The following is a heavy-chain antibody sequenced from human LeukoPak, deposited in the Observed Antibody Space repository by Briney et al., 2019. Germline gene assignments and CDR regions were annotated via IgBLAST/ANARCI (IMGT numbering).Heavy chain of an antibody. V-gene: IGHV3-66*02. CDR2: IYSGGST. Sequence: GGSLRLSCAASGFTVSSNYMSWVRQAPGKGLEWVSVIYSGGSTYYADSVKGRFTISRDNSKNTLYLQMNSLRAEDTAVYYCARYRYTIFGVVTPDMDVWGKGTTVTVSS. D-gene: IGHD3-3*01. J-gene: IGHJ6*03. CDR1: GFTVSSNY. CDR3: ARYRYTIFGVVTPDMDV.